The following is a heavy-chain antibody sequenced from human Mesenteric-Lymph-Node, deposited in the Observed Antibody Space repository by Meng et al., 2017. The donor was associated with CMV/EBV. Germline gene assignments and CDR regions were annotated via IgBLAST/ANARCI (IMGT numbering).Heavy chain of an antibody. Sequence: GGSLRLSCAASGFTFSSYAMSWVRQAPGKGLEWVSAISGSGGSTYYADSVKGRFTISRDNSKNTLYLQMNSLRAEDTAVYYCAKDMEAPYYYDSSGYSPFDYWGQGTLVTVSS. V-gene: IGHV3-23*01. CDR1: GFTFSSYA. D-gene: IGHD3-22*01. J-gene: IGHJ4*02. CDR2: ISGSGGST. CDR3: AKDMEAPYYYDSSGYSPFDY.